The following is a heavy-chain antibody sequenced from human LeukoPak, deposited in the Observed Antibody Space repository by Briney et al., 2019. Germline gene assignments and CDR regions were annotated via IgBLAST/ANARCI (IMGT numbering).Heavy chain of an antibody. Sequence: GGSLRLSCAASGFTFSGYAMHWVRQAPGKGLEWVAVISYDGSNNFYAESVRGRFTISRDNPKNTLYLQMNSLRTEDTALYYCAKGYSNGWFAIDYWGQGTLVSVSA. CDR2: ISYDGSNN. V-gene: IGHV3-30*18. J-gene: IGHJ4*02. D-gene: IGHD6-19*01. CDR3: AKGYSNGWFAIDY. CDR1: GFTFSGYA.